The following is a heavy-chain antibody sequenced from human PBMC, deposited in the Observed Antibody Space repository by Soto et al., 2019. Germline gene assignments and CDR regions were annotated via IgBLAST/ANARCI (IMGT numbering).Heavy chain of an antibody. J-gene: IGHJ4*02. D-gene: IGHD3-3*01. Sequence: QVQLVESGGGVVQPGRSLRLSCAASGFTFSTYVMHWVRQAPGKGLEWLAVISYDGGSKNYADSVKGRFTIYRDNSKNTLYLQMNNLRIEDTAVYYCVRDGPHITIYGYGHYWGQGTLVTVSS. CDR3: VRDGPHITIYGYGHY. CDR2: ISYDGGSK. V-gene: IGHV3-30-3*01. CDR1: GFTFSTYV.